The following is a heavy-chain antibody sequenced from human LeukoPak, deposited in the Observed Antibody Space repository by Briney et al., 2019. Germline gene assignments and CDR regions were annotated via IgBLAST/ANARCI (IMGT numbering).Heavy chain of an antibody. V-gene: IGHV1-8*01. J-gene: IGHJ6*02. D-gene: IGHD3-3*01. CDR1: GYTFTSYD. Sequence: GASVKVSCKASGYTFTSYDINWVRQATGQGLEWMGWMNPNSGNTGYAQKFQGRVTMTRNTSISTAYMELSSLRSEDTAVYYCARRHDFWSGYYTGINPSLSDGMDVWGQGTTVTVSS. CDR2: MNPNSGNT. CDR3: ARRHDFWSGYYTGINPSLSDGMDV.